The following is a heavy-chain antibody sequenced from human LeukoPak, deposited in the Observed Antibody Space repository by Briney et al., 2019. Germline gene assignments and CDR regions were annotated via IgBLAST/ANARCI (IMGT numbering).Heavy chain of an antibody. Sequence: GASVKVSCKASGYTFTDYYMHWVRQAPGQGLEWVGWINPNSGGTNYAQKFQGRVTMTRDTSISTAYMELSRLRSDDTAVYYCARDIAEWLVYFDYWGQGTLVTVSS. CDR2: INPNSGGT. D-gene: IGHD6-19*01. V-gene: IGHV1-2*02. J-gene: IGHJ4*02. CDR1: GYTFTDYY. CDR3: ARDIAEWLVYFDY.